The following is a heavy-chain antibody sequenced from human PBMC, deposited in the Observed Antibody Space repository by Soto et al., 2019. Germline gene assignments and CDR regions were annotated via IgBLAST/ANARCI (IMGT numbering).Heavy chain of an antibody. Sequence: PGGSLRLSCAVSGFTFTSYAMTWVRQAPGKGLEWVSAISGSGGSEFYADSVKGRFTISRDNSKNTLYLQMKSLRAEDTALYYCAKGDTTMITDYYAMDVWGQGTTGTVS. CDR1: GFTFTSYA. V-gene: IGHV3-23*01. D-gene: IGHD5-18*01. CDR2: ISGSGGSE. J-gene: IGHJ6*02. CDR3: AKGDTTMITDYYAMDV.